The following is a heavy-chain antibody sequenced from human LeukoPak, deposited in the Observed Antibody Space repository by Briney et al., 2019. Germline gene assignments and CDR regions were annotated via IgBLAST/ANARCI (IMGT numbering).Heavy chain of an antibody. CDR3: AKHYYDSSGFDS. CDR1: GGSISSGSYY. J-gene: IGHJ4*02. V-gene: IGHV4-61*02. Sequence: SQTLSLTCTVSGGSISSGSYYWSWIRQPAGTGLEWIGRIYTSGSTNYNPSLKSRVTISVDTSKNQFSLKLSSVTAADTAVYFCAKHYYDSSGFDSWGQGTLVTVSS. D-gene: IGHD3-22*01. CDR2: IYTSGST.